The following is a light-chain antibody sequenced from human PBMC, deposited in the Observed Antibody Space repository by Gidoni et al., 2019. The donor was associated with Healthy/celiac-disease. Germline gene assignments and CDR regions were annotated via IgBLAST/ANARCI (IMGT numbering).Light chain of an antibody. Sequence: DHQMNQSPSFLSASVGDRVTITCRASQSISSYLNCYQQKPGKAPKLLIYAASSLQSGVPTRFSGSASRTDFTLTISSLQPEDFATYYCQRSYSTPLTFGGGTKVEIK. CDR2: AAS. CDR1: QSISSY. J-gene: IGKJ4*01. CDR3: QRSYSTPLT. V-gene: IGKV1-39*01.